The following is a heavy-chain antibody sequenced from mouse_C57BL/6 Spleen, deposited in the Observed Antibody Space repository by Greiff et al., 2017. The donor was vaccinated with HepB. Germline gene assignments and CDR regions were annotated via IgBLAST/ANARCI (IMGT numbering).Heavy chain of an antibody. D-gene: IGHD2-5*01. CDR3: ARWEAYYSNYYFDY. V-gene: IGHV1-72*01. J-gene: IGHJ2*01. CDR2: IDPNSGGT. CDR1: GYTFTSYW. Sequence: VQLQQPGAELVKPGASVKLSCKASGYTFTSYWMHWVKQRPGRGLEWIGRIDPNSGGTKYNEKFKSKATLTVDKPSSTAYMQLSSLTSEDSAVYYCARWEAYYSNYYFDYWGQGTTLTVSS.